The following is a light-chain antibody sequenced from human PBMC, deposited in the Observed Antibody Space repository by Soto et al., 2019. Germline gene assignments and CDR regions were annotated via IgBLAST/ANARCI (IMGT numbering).Light chain of an antibody. Sequence: EIVLTQSPATLSLSPGERATLSCRASQSVSSYLAWYQQKPGQAPRLLIYEASIRATGIPARFSGSGSGTDFTLTIGTLAPEDFAVYYCQQRSNWPSSFGGGTKVEIK. J-gene: IGKJ4*01. CDR2: EAS. CDR1: QSVSSY. V-gene: IGKV3-11*01. CDR3: QQRSNWPSS.